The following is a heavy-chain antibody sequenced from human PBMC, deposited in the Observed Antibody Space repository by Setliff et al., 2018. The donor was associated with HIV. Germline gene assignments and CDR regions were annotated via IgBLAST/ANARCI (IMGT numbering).Heavy chain of an antibody. CDR2: IKSEFNGGTT. J-gene: IGHJ4*02. V-gene: IGHV3-15*01. CDR3: ATEGYNRPLDY. CDR1: GFTFTSAW. Sequence: GGSLRLSCAASGFTFTSAWMTWVRQAPGKGLEWVGHIKSEFNGGTTDYAAPVKGRFTISRDDSRNTVYLQMNSLKPEDTAVYYCATEGYNRPLDYWGQGTLVTVSS. D-gene: IGHD5-12*01.